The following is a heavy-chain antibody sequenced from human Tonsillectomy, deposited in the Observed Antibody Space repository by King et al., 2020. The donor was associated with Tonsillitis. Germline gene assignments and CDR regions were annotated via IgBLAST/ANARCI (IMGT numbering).Heavy chain of an antibody. Sequence: VQLQESGPGLVKPSQTLSLTCTVSGGSISRGGDYGSCIRQHPGKGVEWIWYIYYSGSTYYNPSLKSRVTIIVDTSKNHFSLKLSSVTAADTAVYYCAIRFLGYYFDYWGQGTLVTVSS. CDR1: GGSISRGGDY. V-gene: IGHV4-31*03. CDR3: AIRFLGYYFDY. J-gene: IGHJ4*02. CDR2: IYYSGST. D-gene: IGHD3-3*01.